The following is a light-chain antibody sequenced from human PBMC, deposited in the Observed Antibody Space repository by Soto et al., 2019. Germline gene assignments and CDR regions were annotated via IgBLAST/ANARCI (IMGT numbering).Light chain of an antibody. V-gene: IGKV1-39*01. Sequence: SQITHYPYSLSASVGDRFTITCRASQSLSNYLNWYQQKPGKAPKLLLYAASGLQSGVPSRFSGSGSGTDFTLTITSLQPEDFASFYCQQYNSYPLTFGGGTKVDI. CDR3: QQYNSYPLT. CDR1: QSLSNY. J-gene: IGKJ4*01. CDR2: AAS.